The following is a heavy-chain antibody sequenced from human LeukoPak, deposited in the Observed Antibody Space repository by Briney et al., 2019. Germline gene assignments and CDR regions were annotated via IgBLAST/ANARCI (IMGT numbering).Heavy chain of an antibody. CDR3: VRGGVADGNYFGD. D-gene: IGHD3-10*01. CDR2: ITGDNKA. Sequence: HAGGSLRLSCVGSGFSYDHCSMNWVRQAPGKGVEWLSYITGDNKAYYADSLKGRFVISRDNAKNSVYLQMNSLSVEDTAVYYCVRGGVADGNYFGDWGQGTVVTVSS. J-gene: IGHJ4*02. V-gene: IGHV3-48*01. CDR1: GFSYDHCS.